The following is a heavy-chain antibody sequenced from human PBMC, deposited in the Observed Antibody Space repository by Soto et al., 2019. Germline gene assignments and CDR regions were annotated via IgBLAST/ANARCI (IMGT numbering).Heavy chain of an antibody. CDR1: GYSFTSYW. J-gene: IGHJ6*02. CDR2: IDPSDSYT. CDR3: ARGTGTTGYYYGMDV. V-gene: IGHV5-10-1*01. Sequence: PGESLKISCKGSGYSFTSYWISWVRQMPGKGLEWMGRIDPSDSYTNHSPSFQGHVTISADKSISTAYLQWSSLKASDTAMYYCARGTGTTGYYYGMDVWGQGTTVTV. D-gene: IGHD1-7*01.